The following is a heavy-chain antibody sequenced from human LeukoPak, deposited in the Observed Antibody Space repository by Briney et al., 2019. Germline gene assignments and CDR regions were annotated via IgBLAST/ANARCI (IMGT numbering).Heavy chain of an antibody. D-gene: IGHD3-16*02. CDR1: GFTFSSYG. CDR3: AKLSAGTTPFDY. V-gene: IGHV3-30*18. CDR2: ISYDGSNK. J-gene: IGHJ4*02. Sequence: GGSLRLSCAAPGFTFSSYGMHWVRQAPGKGLEWVAVISYDGSNKYYADSVKGRFTISRDNSKNTLYLQMNSLRAEDTAVYYCAKLSAGTTPFDYWGQGTLVTVSS.